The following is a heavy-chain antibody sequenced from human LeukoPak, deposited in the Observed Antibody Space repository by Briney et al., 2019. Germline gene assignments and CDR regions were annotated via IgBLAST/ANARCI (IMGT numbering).Heavy chain of an antibody. D-gene: IGHD3-22*01. V-gene: IGHV3-23*01. Sequence: GGSLRLSCAASGFTVSSNYMSWVRQAPGKGLEWVSGIGGSDGRTYYADSVKGRFTISRDNSKNTLYLQMHGLRGEDTAVYYCANLPYSSSGYWASFDNWGQGILVTVSS. J-gene: IGHJ4*02. CDR1: GFTVSSNY. CDR2: IGGSDGRT. CDR3: ANLPYSSSGYWASFDN.